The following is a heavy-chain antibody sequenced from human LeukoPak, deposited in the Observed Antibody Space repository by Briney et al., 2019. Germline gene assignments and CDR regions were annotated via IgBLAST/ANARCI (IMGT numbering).Heavy chain of an antibody. CDR1: GFTFSSYA. J-gene: IGHJ5*02. V-gene: IGHV3-23*01. CDR2: ISGSGGST. Sequence: GGSLRLSCAASGFTFSSYAMSWVRQASGKGLEWVSAISGSGGSTYYADSVKGRFTISRDNSKNTLYLQMNSLRAEDTAVYYCAKLGIVVVVAATTWFDPWGQGTLVTVSS. D-gene: IGHD2-15*01. CDR3: AKLGIVVVVAATTWFDP.